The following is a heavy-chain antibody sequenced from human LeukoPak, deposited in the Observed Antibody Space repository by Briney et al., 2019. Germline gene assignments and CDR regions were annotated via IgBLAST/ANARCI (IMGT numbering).Heavy chain of an antibody. CDR2: IYYSGST. CDR1: GGSISSSSYY. V-gene: IGHV4-39*01. CDR3: ARLAGIVVVIALER. Sequence: SETLSLTCTVSGGSISSSSYYWGWIRQPPGKGLEWIGSIYYSGSTYYNPSLKSRVTISVDTSKNQFSLKLSSVTAADTAVYYCARLAGIVVVIALERWGQGTLVTVFS. J-gene: IGHJ4*02. D-gene: IGHD2-21*01.